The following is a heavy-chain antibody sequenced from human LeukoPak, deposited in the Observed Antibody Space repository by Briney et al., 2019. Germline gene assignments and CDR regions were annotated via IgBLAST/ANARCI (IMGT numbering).Heavy chain of an antibody. J-gene: IGHJ4*02. Sequence: ASVKVSCKASGYTFTSYYMHWVRQAPGQGLEWMGIINPSGGSTNYAQKFQGRVTMTRDTSTSTVYMELSSLRSEDTAVYYCARKPFGLGGFDYWGQGTLVTVSS. CDR1: GYTFTSYY. D-gene: IGHD3-16*01. V-gene: IGHV1-46*01. CDR2: INPSGGST. CDR3: ARKPFGLGGFDY.